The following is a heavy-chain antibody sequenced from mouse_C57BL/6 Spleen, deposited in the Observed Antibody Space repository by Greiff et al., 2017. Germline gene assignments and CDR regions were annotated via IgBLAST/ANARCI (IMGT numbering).Heavy chain of an antibody. J-gene: IGHJ2*01. CDR3: ARSNWDEGYFDD. CDR1: GYAFSSSW. V-gene: IGHV1-82*01. CDR2: IYPGDGDT. D-gene: IGHD4-1*01. Sequence: QVQLQQSGPELVKPGASVKISCKASGYAFSSSWMNWVKQRPGKGLEWIGRIYPGDGDTNYNGKFKGKATLTADKSSSTAYMQLSSLTSEDSAVYFCARSNWDEGYFDDWGQGTTLTVSS.